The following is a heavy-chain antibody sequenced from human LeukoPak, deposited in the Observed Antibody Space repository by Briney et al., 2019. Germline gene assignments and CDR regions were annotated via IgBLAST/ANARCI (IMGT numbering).Heavy chain of an antibody. CDR2: INPDSGGT. CDR1: GYTFTGYY. Sequence: GALVKVSCKASGYTFTGYYIHWVRQAPGQGLEWMGWINPDSGGTNYAQNFQGRVTMTRDTSISTAYMELSRLRSDDTAVYSCARELATGTTVWFDPWGQGTLVTVSS. V-gene: IGHV1-2*02. CDR3: ARELATGTTVWFDP. D-gene: IGHD1-1*01. J-gene: IGHJ5*02.